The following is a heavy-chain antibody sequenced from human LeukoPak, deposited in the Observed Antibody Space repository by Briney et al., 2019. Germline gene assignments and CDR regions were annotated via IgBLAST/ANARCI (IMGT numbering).Heavy chain of an antibody. J-gene: IGHJ4*02. CDR3: ARRYYYGSGSPGLDY. CDR1: GYTFNAYY. Sequence: ASVKVSCKASGYTFNAYYMHWVRQAPGQGLEWMGRINPNGGDTNYSEKFGGRVTMTRATSISTAYMELSRLRSDDTAVYYCARRYYYGSGSPGLDYWGQGTLVTVSS. D-gene: IGHD3-10*01. V-gene: IGHV1-2*02. CDR2: INPNGGDT.